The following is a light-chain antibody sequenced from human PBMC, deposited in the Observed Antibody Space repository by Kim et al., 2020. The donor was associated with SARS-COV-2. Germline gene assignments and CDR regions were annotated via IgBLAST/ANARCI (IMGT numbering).Light chain of an antibody. V-gene: IGLV3-1*01. J-gene: IGLJ1*01. CDR3: QAWDSSTGV. CDR2: QDS. Sequence: SYELTQPPSVSVSPGQTASITCSGDKLGDKYACWYQQKAGQSPVVVIYQDSKRPSGIPERFSGSNSGNTATLTISGTQAMDEADYYCQAWDSSTGVFGTVTKVTVL. CDR1: KLGDKY.